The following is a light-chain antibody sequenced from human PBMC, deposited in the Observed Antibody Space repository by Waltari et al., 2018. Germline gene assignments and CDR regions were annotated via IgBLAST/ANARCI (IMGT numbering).Light chain of an antibody. J-gene: IGKJ4*01. V-gene: IGKV1-39*01. CDR3: QQTYDAPLS. Sequence: IQMTQSPSSLSASVGDRVTITCRATQNIGTYISWYQQKPGQAPKLLISTASTLQSGVPLRFSGSGSGTDFTLAISSLQPEDSATYYCQQTYDAPLSFGGGTKVQIK. CDR1: QNIGTY. CDR2: TAS.